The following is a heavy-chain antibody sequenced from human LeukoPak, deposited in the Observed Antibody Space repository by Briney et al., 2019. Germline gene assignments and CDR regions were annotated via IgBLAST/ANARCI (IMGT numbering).Heavy chain of an antibody. CDR1: GGSISSSSYY. CDR2: IYYSGST. J-gene: IGHJ4*02. V-gene: IGHV4-39*07. Sequence: PSETLSLTCTVSGGSISSSSYYWGWIRQPPGKGLEWIGSIYYSGSTYYNPSLKSRVTISVDTSKNQFSLKLSSVTAADTAVYYCARVGAESYSSSEFDYWGQGTLVTVSS. CDR3: ARVGAESYSSSEFDY. D-gene: IGHD6-6*01.